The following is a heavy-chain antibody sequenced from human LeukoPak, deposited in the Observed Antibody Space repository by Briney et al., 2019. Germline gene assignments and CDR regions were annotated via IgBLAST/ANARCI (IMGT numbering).Heavy chain of an antibody. CDR1: GFTFSSYG. CDR3: AKGLVLAAAGLIYGMDV. D-gene: IGHD6-13*01. V-gene: IGHV3-30*18. CDR2: ISYDGSNK. Sequence: PGRSLRLSCAASGFTFSSYGMHWVRQAPGKGLEWVAVISYDGSNKYYADSVKGRFTISRDNSKNTLYLQMNSLRAEDTAVYYCAKGLVLAAAGLIYGMDVWGQGTTVTVSS. J-gene: IGHJ6*02.